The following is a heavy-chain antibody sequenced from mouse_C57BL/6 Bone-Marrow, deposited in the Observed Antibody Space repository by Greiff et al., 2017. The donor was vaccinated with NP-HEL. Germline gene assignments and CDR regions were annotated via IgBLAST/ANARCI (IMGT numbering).Heavy chain of an antibody. V-gene: IGHV1-52*01. CDR1: GYTFTSYW. CDR2: IDPSDSET. CDR3: AREGGPSTGDY. J-gene: IGHJ2*01. Sequence: VQLQQPGAELVRPGSSVKLSCKASGYTFTSYWMHWVKQRPIQGLEWIGNIDPSDSETNYNQKFKDKATLTVDKSSSTAYMQLSSLTSEDSAVYYCAREGGPSTGDYWGQGTTLTVSS.